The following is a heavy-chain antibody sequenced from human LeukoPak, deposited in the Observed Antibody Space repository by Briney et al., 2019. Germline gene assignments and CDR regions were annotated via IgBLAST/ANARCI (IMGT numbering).Heavy chain of an antibody. J-gene: IGHJ6*03. Sequence: PGGSLRLSCAASGFTFSSYSMNWVRQAPGKGLEWVSYISSSSSTIYYADSVKGRFTISRDNSKNTLYLQMNSLRAEDTAVYYCAKVYCGGDCYPYYYYYMDVWGKGTTVTIFS. CDR3: AKVYCGGDCYPYYYYYMDV. CDR1: GFTFSSYS. V-gene: IGHV3-48*01. D-gene: IGHD2-21*02. CDR2: ISSSSSTI.